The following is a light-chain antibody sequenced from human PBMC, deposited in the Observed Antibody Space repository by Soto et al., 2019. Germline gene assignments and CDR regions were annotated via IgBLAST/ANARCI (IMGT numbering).Light chain of an antibody. CDR2: DAS. V-gene: IGKV1-5*01. CDR3: QQYNSYRGT. J-gene: IGKJ1*01. Sequence: DIQITQSPSTLSASVGDRVAITCRASQSISSWLAWYQQKPGKAPKLLIYDASSLESGVPSRFSGSGSGTEFTLTISSLQPDDFATYYCQQYNSYRGTFGQGTKVDI. CDR1: QSISSW.